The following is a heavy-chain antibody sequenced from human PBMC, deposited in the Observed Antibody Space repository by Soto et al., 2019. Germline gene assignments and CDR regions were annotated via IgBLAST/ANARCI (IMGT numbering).Heavy chain of an antibody. Sequence: EVQLVASGGGLIQPGGSLRLSCETSGFTFSDYWMHWVRQGPGKGLVWVSRIKFDGSSTNYANSVKGRFTISRDNAKNTVYLQMNSLTAEDTAVYYCARGIRNYYGVDVWGQGTTVTVSS. V-gene: IGHV3-74*01. CDR1: GFTFSDYW. CDR2: IKFDGSST. D-gene: IGHD5-18*01. J-gene: IGHJ6*02. CDR3: ARGIRNYYGVDV.